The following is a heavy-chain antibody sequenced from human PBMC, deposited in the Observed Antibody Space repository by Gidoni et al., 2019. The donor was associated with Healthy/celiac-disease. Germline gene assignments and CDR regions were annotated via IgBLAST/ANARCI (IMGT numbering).Heavy chain of an antibody. CDR1: GFTFSSYG. J-gene: IGHJ6*02. CDR2: ISYDGSNK. Sequence: QVQLVESGGGVVQPGRSLRLSCAASGFTFSSYGMHWVRQAPGKGLEWVAVISYDGSNKYYADSVKGRFTISRDNSKNTLYLQMNSLRAEDTAVYYCANDYYDYGDYVHGMDVWGQGTTVTVSS. V-gene: IGHV3-30*18. D-gene: IGHD4-17*01. CDR3: ANDYYDYGDYVHGMDV.